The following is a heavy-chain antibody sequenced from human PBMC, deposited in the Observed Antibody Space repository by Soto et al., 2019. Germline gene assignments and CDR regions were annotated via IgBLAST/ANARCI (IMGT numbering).Heavy chain of an antibody. D-gene: IGHD3-22*01. J-gene: IGHJ4*02. CDR1: GFTFSSYA. CDR3: ARGGYYYDSSGYNFDY. CDR2: IWYDGSNK. V-gene: IGHV3-33*08. Sequence: GGSLRLSCAASGFTFSSYAMHWVRQAPGKGLEWVAVIWYDGSNKYYADSVKGRFTISRDNSKNTLYLQMNSLRAEDKAVYYCARGGYYYDSSGYNFDYWGQGTLVTVSS.